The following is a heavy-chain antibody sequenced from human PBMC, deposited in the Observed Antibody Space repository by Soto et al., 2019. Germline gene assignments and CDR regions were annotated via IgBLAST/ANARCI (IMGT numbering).Heavy chain of an antibody. CDR1: GGTFSSYT. J-gene: IGHJ6*02. CDR3: ARNGSPRKQQLVFYYYGMDV. Sequence: SVKVSCKASGGTFSSYTISWVRQAPGQGLEWMGRIIPILGIANYAQKFQGRVTITADKSTSTAYMELSSLRSEDTAVYYCARNGSPRKQQLVFYYYGMDVWGQGTTVTVSS. D-gene: IGHD6-13*01. V-gene: IGHV1-69*02. CDR2: IIPILGIA.